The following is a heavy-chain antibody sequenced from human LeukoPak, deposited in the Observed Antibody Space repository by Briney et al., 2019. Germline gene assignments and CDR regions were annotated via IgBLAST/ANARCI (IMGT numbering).Heavy chain of an antibody. J-gene: IGHJ6*04. V-gene: IGHV1-69*13. D-gene: IGHD6-13*01. CDR1: GGTFSSYA. Sequence: SVKVSCKASGGTFSSYAISWVRQAPGQGLEWMGGIIPIFGTANYAQKFQGRVTITADESTSTAYMELSGLRSEDTAVYYCAREGGSSTRAYYYYGMDVWGKGTTVTVSS. CDR3: AREGGSSTRAYYYYGMDV. CDR2: IIPIFGTA.